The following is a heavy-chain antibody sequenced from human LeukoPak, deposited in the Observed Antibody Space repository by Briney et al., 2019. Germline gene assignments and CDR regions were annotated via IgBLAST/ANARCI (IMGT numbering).Heavy chain of an antibody. CDR1: GFTFSSYS. D-gene: IGHD3-16*01. Sequence: GGSLRLSCAASGFTFSSYSMNWVRQAPGKGLEWVSSISSSSSYIYYADSVKGRFTISRDYAKNSLYLQMNSLRAEDTAVYYCARASRYYIGGALREYYFDYWGQGTLVTVSS. V-gene: IGHV3-21*01. CDR2: ISSSSSYI. CDR3: ARASRYYIGGALREYYFDY. J-gene: IGHJ4*02.